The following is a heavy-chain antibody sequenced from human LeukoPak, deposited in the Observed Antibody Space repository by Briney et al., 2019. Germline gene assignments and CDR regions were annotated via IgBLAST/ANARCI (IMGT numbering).Heavy chain of an antibody. CDR3: AKNEGFSGTYPFDN. CDR2: ISGSGGTT. V-gene: IGHV3-23*01. D-gene: IGHD1-26*01. J-gene: IGHJ4*02. CDR1: GFTYSSYA. Sequence: TGGSLRLXCAASGFTYSSYAMSWVRRAPGKGLESVSGISGSGGTTYFAASVKGRFSVSRDNSKNTLYMQMNSLRAEDTAVYYCAKNEGFSGTYPFDNWGQGTLVTVSS.